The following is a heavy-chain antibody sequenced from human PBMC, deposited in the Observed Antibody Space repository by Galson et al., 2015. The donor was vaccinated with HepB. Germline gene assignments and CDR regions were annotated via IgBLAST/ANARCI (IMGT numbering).Heavy chain of an antibody. Sequence: SVKVSCKASGYTFTGYYMHWVRQAPGQGLEWMGRINPNSGGTNYAQKFQGRVTMTRDTSISTAYMELSRLRSDDTAVYYCARDEFMITFGGARTWEFDYWGQGTLVTVSS. V-gene: IGHV1-2*06. J-gene: IGHJ4*02. CDR1: GYTFTGYY. CDR3: ARDEFMITFGGARTWEFDY. D-gene: IGHD3-16*01. CDR2: INPNSGGT.